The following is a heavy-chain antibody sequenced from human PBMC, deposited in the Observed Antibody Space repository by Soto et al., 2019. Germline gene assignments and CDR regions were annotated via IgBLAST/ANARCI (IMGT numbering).Heavy chain of an antibody. CDR3: ARSPYADALDI. Sequence: SETLSLTCAVSGYSITNVNWWAWIRQPPGKGLEWIGYIFHNGTTHYNPSLKSRVTMSVDTSKNQFSLKVDSLTAEDTAVYYCARSPYADALDIWGQGTMVT. J-gene: IGHJ3*02. D-gene: IGHD2-2*01. CDR2: IFHNGTT. V-gene: IGHV4-28*01. CDR1: GYSITNVNW.